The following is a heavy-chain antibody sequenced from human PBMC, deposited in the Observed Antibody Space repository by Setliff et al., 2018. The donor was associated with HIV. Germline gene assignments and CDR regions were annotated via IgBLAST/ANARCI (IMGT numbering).Heavy chain of an antibody. V-gene: IGHV3-53*01. J-gene: IGHJ5*02. Sequence: PGESLRLSCAASGFSVNNNYMTWVRQAPGKGLEWVSVMNNDGTTYYAESVKGRFTVSRDNSINILYLHMNSLIAEDTAVYYCAKGVKWLAPWGQGTLVTVSS. CDR3: AKGVKWLAP. D-gene: IGHD3-10*01. CDR2: MNNDGTT. CDR1: GFSVNNNY.